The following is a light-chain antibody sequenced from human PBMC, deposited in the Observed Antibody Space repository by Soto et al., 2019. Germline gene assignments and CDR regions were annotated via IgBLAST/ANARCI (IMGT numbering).Light chain of an antibody. CDR3: HQYDRSPVT. V-gene: IGKV3-20*01. CDR1: QSVSSSY. Sequence: EIVLTQSPGTLSLSPGERATLSCRASQSVSSSYLAWYQQKSGQAPRLLIYGASSRATGIPDRFSGSASGTDFTLTISRLEPDDFAVYYCHQYDRSPVTFGGGTKVEIK. J-gene: IGKJ4*01. CDR2: GAS.